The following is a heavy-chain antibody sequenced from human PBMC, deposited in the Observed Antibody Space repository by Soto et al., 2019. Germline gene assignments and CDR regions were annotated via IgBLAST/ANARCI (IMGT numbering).Heavy chain of an antibody. Sequence: QVQLVQSGAEVKKPGSSVKVSCKASGGTFSSYAISWVRQAPGQGLEWMGGIIPISGTANYAQKFQGRVTMTAEESTSTAYMELSRLRSEDTAVYYCARSQGSSTSLAIYFYYYYGMDVWGQGTTVTVSS. CDR2: IIPISGTA. V-gene: IGHV1-69*01. D-gene: IGHD2-2*01. CDR3: ARSQGSSTSLAIYFYYYYGMDV. J-gene: IGHJ6*02. CDR1: GGTFSSYA.